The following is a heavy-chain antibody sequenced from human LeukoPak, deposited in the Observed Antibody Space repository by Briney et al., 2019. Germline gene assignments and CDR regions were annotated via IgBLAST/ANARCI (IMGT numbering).Heavy chain of an antibody. CDR3: ARHHSLAAAGYY. CDR2: IYPGDSDT. D-gene: IGHD6-13*01. CDR1: GYGFTSYW. Sequence: GEALQSSCKGSGYGFTSYWIGWVRPVPGKGREWRGIIYPGDSDTRYSPSFQGQVTISADKSISTAYLQWSSLKASDTAMYYCARHHSLAAAGYYWGQGTLVTVSS. V-gene: IGHV5-51*01. J-gene: IGHJ4*02.